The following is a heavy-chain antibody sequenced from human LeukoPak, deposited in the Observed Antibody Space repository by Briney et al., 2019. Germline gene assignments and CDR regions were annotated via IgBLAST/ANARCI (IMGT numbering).Heavy chain of an antibody. J-gene: IGHJ5*02. Sequence: SVKGRFTISRDNAKDSLYLQMNSLKVEDTAVYYCARYITMVRGGSWFDPWGQGTLVTVSS. V-gene: IGHV3-11*03. CDR3: ARYITMVRGGSWFDP. D-gene: IGHD3-10*01.